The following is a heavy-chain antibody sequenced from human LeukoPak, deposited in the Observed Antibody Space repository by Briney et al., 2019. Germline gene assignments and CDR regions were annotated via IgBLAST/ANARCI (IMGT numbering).Heavy chain of an antibody. CDR3: ARHRTQRSGYYFGY. CDR2: IYYSGST. CDR1: GGSISSSSYY. D-gene: IGHD1-1*01. J-gene: IGHJ4*02. V-gene: IGHV4-39*01. Sequence: PSETLSLTCTVSGGSISSSSYYWGWIRQPPGKGLEWIGSIYYSGSTYYNPSLKSRVTISVDTSKNQFSLKLSSVTAADTAVYYCARHRTQRSGYYFGYWGQGTLVTVSS.